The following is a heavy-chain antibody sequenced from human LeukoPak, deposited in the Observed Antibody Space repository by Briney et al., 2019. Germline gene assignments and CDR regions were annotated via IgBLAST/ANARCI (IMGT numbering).Heavy chain of an antibody. D-gene: IGHD3-3*01. CDR1: GYTFTSYG. CDR2: ISVYNGNT. Sequence: ASVKVSCKASGYTFTSYGIAWVRQAPGQGLEWMGWISVYNGNTNYAQKLQGRVTMSTDTSTSTAYMELRILRSDDTAVYYCARDVGSLYDFWSGYIDYWGQGTLVTVPS. J-gene: IGHJ4*02. V-gene: IGHV1-18*01. CDR3: ARDVGSLYDFWSGYIDY.